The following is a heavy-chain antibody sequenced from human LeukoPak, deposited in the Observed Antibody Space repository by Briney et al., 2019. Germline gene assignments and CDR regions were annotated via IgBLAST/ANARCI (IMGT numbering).Heavy chain of an antibody. D-gene: IGHD5-18*01. CDR2: ISYDGSNK. J-gene: IGHJ4*02. CDR3: ARAGTGTAMVRGLDY. V-gene: IGHV3-30*19. Sequence: PGGSLRLSCAASGFTFSSYGMHWVRQAPGKGLEWVAVISYDGSNKYYADSVKGRFTISRDNSKNTLYLQMNSLRAEDTAVYYCARAGTGTAMVRGLDYWGQGTLVTVSS. CDR1: GFTFSSYG.